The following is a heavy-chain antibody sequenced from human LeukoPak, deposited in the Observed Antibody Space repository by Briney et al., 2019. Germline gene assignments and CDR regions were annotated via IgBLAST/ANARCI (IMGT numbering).Heavy chain of an antibody. V-gene: IGHV3-15*01. CDR3: TTDLTIFGVVTAYYFDY. CDR2: IKSKTDGGTT. Sequence: GGSLRLSCAASGFTFSNAWMSWVRQAPGKGLEWVGRIKSKTDGGTTDYAAPVKGRFTISRDDSKNTLYLQMNSLKTEDTAVYYCTTDLTIFGVVTAYYFDYWGQGTLVTVSS. J-gene: IGHJ4*02. D-gene: IGHD3-3*01. CDR1: GFTFSNAW.